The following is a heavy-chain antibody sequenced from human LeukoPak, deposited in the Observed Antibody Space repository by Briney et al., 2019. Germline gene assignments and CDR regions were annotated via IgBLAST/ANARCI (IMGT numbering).Heavy chain of an antibody. D-gene: IGHD3-10*01. CDR1: GGSISSGSYY. CDR3: AREGRWFGAYP. CDR2: IYTSGST. Sequence: SETLSLTCTVSGGSISSGSYYWSWIRQPAGKGLEWIGRIYTSGSTNYNPSLKSRVTISVDTSKNQFSLKLSSVTAADTAVYYCAREGRWFGAYPWGQGTLVTVSS. J-gene: IGHJ5*02. V-gene: IGHV4-61*02.